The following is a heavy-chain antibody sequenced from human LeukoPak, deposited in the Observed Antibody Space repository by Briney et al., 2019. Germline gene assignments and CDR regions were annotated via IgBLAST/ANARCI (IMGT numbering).Heavy chain of an antibody. V-gene: IGHV4-4*07. D-gene: IGHD4-17*01. Sequence: SETLSLTCSVSGGSINNYYWSWIRQPPGKGLGWIGRIYTSGSTNYNPSLKSRVTISVDTSKNQFSLKLSSVTAADTAVYYCARDGLRGGAYANWYFDLWGRGTLVTVSS. CDR3: ARDGLRGGAYANWYFDL. CDR1: GGSINNYY. CDR2: IYTSGST. J-gene: IGHJ2*01.